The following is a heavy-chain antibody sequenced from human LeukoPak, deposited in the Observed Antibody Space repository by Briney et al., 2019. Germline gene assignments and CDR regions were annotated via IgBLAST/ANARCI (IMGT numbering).Heavy chain of an antibody. CDR1: GGSISSSTDY. CDR3: AGLIRPGWFDP. J-gene: IGHJ5*02. CDR2: IYYSGST. Sequence: SETLSLTCTVSGGSISSSTDYWGWIRQPPGKGLEWIANIYYSGSTYYNPSLKSRVTISVDTSKNQFSLKLSSVTAADTAVYYCAGLIRPGWFDPWGQGTLVTVSS. D-gene: IGHD1-14*01. V-gene: IGHV4-39*01.